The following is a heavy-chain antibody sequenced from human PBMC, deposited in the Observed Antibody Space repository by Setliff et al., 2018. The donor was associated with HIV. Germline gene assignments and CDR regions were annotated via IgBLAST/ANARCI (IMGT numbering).Heavy chain of an antibody. Sequence: GGSLRLSCAASRFIFNNYGIHWVRQAPGKGLEWVALMWYDGTRKLYGKTVMGRFTMSRDSSKNTVHLQMNSLTAEDTAVYYCASGYGGEGGGATEVVDVWGQGTRVTVSS. CDR2: MWYDGTRK. D-gene: IGHD1-26*01. CDR1: RFIFNNYG. CDR3: ASGYGGEGGGATEVVDV. V-gene: IGHV3-33*01. J-gene: IGHJ3*01.